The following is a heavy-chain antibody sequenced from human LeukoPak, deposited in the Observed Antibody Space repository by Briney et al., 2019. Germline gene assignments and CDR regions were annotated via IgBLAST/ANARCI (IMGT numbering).Heavy chain of an antibody. V-gene: IGHV4-59*12. CDR2: IYYSGST. CDR3: ARGRGYYDFWSGVYYFDY. Sequence: SETLSLTCTVSGGSISSYYWSWIRQPPGKGLEWIGYIYYSGSTNYNPSLKSRVTISVDTSKNQFSLKLTSVTAADTAVYYCARGRGYYDFWSGVYYFDYWGQGTLVTVSS. D-gene: IGHD3-3*01. J-gene: IGHJ4*02. CDR1: GGSISSYY.